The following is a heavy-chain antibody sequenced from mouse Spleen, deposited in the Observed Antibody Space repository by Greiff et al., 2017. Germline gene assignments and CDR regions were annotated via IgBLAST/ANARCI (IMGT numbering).Heavy chain of an antibody. J-gene: IGHJ3*01. Sequence: QVQLQQSGPELVKPGASVRISCKASGYTFTSYYIHWVKQRPGQGLEWIGWIYPGNVNTKYNEKFKGKATLTADKSSSTAYMQLSSLTSEDSAVYFCAREGGRLLATGFAYWGQGTLVTVSA. D-gene: IGHD1-1*01. CDR2: IYPGNVNT. CDR3: AREGGRLLATGFAY. CDR1: GYTFTSYY. V-gene: IGHV1S56*01.